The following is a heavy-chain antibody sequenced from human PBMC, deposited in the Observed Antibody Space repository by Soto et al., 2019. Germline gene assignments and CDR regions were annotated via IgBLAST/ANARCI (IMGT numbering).Heavy chain of an antibody. V-gene: IGHV3-23*01. Sequence: LRLSCAASGFALGRYGVSWGRQAPGKGMEWVSAVSPNGQGIYYADSVRGRFTISRDFSKNTVFLHMDSLRAEDTAVYYCAKDRDYPRDYFHYWGQGTLVTVSS. J-gene: IGHJ4*02. CDR1: GFALGRYG. CDR2: VSPNGQGI. D-gene: IGHD3-10*01. CDR3: AKDRDYPRDYFHY.